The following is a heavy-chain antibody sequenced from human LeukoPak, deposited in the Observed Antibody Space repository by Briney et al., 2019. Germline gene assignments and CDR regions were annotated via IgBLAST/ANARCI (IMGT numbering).Heavy chain of an antibody. Sequence: PGGSLRLSCAGSGFPFSSHGMNWVRQAPGKGLEWVSGISPGGGPTYYADSVKGRFTISRDDPRNTLYLQMENLRAEDTAVYYCAKDGPGLRFDDWGQGILVTVSS. CDR2: ISPGGGPT. D-gene: IGHD3-3*01. CDR1: GFPFSSHG. CDR3: AKDGPGLRFDD. J-gene: IGHJ4*02. V-gene: IGHV3-23*01.